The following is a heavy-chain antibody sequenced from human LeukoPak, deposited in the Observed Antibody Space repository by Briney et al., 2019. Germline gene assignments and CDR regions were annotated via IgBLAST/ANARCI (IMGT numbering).Heavy chain of an antibody. Sequence: KPSETLSLTCTVSGGSISSYYWSWIRQPPGKGLEWIGYIYYSGSTNYNPSLKSRVTISVDTSKNQFSLKLSSVTAADTAVYYCARATYGSGSYYVVNFDYWGQGALVTVSS. CDR2: IYYSGST. J-gene: IGHJ4*02. CDR3: ARATYGSGSYYVVNFDY. V-gene: IGHV4-59*01. CDR1: GGSISSYY. D-gene: IGHD3-10*01.